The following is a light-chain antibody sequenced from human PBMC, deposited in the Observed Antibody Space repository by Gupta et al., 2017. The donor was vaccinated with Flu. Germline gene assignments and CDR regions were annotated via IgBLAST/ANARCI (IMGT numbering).Light chain of an antibody. Sequence: KDTIAGYGSSSNMGNNHVAGYQQFPGTAPKLLIYETRVRPSGVPDRFSGSKSGTSATLDITGLQAGDEADYYCGAWDSSLTHGLFGGGTKMTVL. CDR1: SSNMGNNH. V-gene: IGLV1-51*02. J-gene: IGLJ3*02. CDR2: ETR. CDR3: GAWDSSLTHGL.